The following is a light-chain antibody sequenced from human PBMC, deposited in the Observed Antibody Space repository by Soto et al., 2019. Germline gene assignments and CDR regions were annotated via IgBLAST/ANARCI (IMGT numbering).Light chain of an antibody. CDR2: GAS. J-gene: IGKJ2*01. V-gene: IGKV3-20*01. Sequence: EIVLTQSPGTLSLSPGERATLSCRASQSVTSSNLAWYQQRPGQAPRLLIHGASIRATGIPGRFSGSGSGTDFTLTISRLEPEDFEVYYCQQYEASHRTFGKGPKVHIX. CDR3: QQYEASHRT. CDR1: QSVTSSN.